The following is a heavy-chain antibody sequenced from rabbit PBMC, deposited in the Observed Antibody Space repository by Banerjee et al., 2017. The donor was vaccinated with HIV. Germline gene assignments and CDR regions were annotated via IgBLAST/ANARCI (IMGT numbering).Heavy chain of an antibody. CDR1: GFDISSYR. D-gene: IGHD4-1*01. CDR3: ARDLAGVIGWNFGL. J-gene: IGHJ6*01. CDR2: IYNGDGGT. V-gene: IGHV1S47*01. Sequence: QEQLVESGGGLVKPEGSLTLTCKASGFDISSYRMCWVRQAPGKRPEWIACIYNGDGGTYYASWVNGQFTISKSTSLNTVTLQMTSLTAADTATYFCARDLAGVIGWNFGLWGPGTLVTVS.